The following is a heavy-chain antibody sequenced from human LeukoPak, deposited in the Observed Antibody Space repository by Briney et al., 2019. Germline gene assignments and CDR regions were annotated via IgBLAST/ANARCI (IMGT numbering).Heavy chain of an antibody. CDR2: IYYSGST. D-gene: IGHD1-26*01. J-gene: IGHJ4*02. CDR3: ARDGRMAGATFDY. CDR1: GGSISSGGYY. V-gene: IGHV4-39*07. Sequence: SQTLSLTCTVSGGSISSGGYYWGWIRQPPGKGLEWIGSIYYSGSTYYNPSLKSRVTISVDRSKNQFSLKLSSVAAADTAVYYCARDGRMAGATFDYWGQGTLVTVSS.